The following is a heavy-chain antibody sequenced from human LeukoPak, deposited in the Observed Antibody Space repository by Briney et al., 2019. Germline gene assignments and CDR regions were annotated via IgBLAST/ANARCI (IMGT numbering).Heavy chain of an antibody. CDR1: GFTFSSYI. D-gene: IGHD2-2*02. CDR2: ISFDGSNE. Sequence: GGSLRLSCAASGFTFSSYIMHWVRQAPGKGLEWVAAISFDGSNEGYAESVKGRFTISRDNAKNSLYLQMNSLRAEDTAVYYCARGGLYTYTSDYWGQGTLVTVSS. V-gene: IGHV3-30-3*01. CDR3: ARGGLYTYTSDY. J-gene: IGHJ4*02.